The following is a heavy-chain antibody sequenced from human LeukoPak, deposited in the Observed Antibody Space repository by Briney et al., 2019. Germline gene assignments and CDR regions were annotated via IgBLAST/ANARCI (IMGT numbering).Heavy chain of an antibody. V-gene: IGHV4-34*01. Sequence: SETLSLTCAVYGGSFSGYYWSWIRQPPGKGLEWIGEINHSGSTNYNPSLKSRVTISVDTSKNQFSLKLSSVTAADTAVYYCARVYVLLWFGEAKYYFDYWGQGTLVTVSS. CDR2: INHSGST. J-gene: IGHJ4*02. CDR1: GGSFSGYY. D-gene: IGHD3-10*01. CDR3: ARVYVLLWFGEAKYYFDY.